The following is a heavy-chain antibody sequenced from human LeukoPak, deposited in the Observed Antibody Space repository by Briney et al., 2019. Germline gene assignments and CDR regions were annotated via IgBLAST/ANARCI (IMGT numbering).Heavy chain of an antibody. Sequence: GGSLRLSCAASGFTFSDYYMSWIRQAPGKGLEWVSYISSSGSTIYYADSVKGRFTISRDNAKNTLYLQMNSLRAEDTAVYYCARPRAYDTRDFDYWGQGTLVTVSS. D-gene: IGHD3-22*01. J-gene: IGHJ4*02. V-gene: IGHV3-11*04. CDR3: ARPRAYDTRDFDY. CDR2: ISSSGSTI. CDR1: GFTFSDYY.